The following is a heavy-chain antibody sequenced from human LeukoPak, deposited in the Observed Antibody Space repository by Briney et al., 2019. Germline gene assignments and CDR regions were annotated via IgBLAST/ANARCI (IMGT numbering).Heavy chain of an antibody. CDR2: IYYSGST. CDR3: ARELDDAFDI. CDR1: GGSISSYY. Sequence: SETLSLTCTVSGGSISSYYWSWIRQPPGKGLEWIGSIYYSGSTNYNPSLKSRVTISVDTSKNQFSLKLSSVTAADTAVYYCARELDDAFDIWGQGTMVTVSS. J-gene: IGHJ3*02. D-gene: IGHD1-1*01. V-gene: IGHV4-59*01.